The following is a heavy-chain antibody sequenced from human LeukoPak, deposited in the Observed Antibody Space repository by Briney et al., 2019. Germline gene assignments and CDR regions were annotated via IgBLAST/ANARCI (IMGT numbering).Heavy chain of an antibody. CDR3: ARVSQTFFYDSTGELDY. D-gene: IGHD3-22*01. CDR2: INADGKET. CDR1: GFTFSSFW. V-gene: IGHV3-74*01. Sequence: GGSLRLSCAASGFTFSSFWMHWVRQTPEKRLVWVSYINADGKETAYADSVKGRFTISRDDSKNTLYLQMNSLRAEDTAVYYCARVSQTFFYDSTGELDYWGQGTLVTVSS. J-gene: IGHJ4*02.